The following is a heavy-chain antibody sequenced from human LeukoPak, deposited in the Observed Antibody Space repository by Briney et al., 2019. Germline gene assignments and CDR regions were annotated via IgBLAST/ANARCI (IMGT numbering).Heavy chain of an antibody. V-gene: IGHV3-74*01. J-gene: IGHJ6*02. Sequence: GGSLRLSCAASGNYWMHWVRQVPGKGLVWVSHINSDGSWTSYADSVKGRFTISRDNSKNTLYLQMNSLRAEDTAVYYCARSGGYCSSTSCYIRSHYYYYYGMDVWGQGTTVTVSS. CDR3: ARSGGYCSSTSCYIRSHYYYYYGMDV. CDR1: GNYW. D-gene: IGHD2-2*02. CDR2: INSDGSWT.